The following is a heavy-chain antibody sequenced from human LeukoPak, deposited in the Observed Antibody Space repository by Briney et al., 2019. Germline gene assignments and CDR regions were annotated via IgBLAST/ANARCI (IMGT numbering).Heavy chain of an antibody. CDR2: IYYSGST. J-gene: IGHJ4*02. V-gene: IGHV4-31*03. Sequence: SETLSLTCTVSGGSISSGGYYWSWIRQHPGKGLEWIGYIYYSGSTYYNPSLKSRVTISVDTSKNQFSLKLSSVTAADTAVYYCARGRENNWGFEYWGQGSLVTVSS. CDR3: ARGRENNWGFEY. CDR1: GGSISSGGYY. D-gene: IGHD7-27*01.